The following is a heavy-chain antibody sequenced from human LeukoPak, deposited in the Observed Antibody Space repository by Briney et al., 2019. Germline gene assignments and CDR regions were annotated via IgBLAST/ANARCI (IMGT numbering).Heavy chain of an antibody. Sequence: SETQSLTCTVSGGSISGTKFYWGWIRQPPGKGLEWIGSVHYSGRTYYNPSLKSRVTISVDTSRNQFSLKLSSVTAAATAVYYCATTPGDYGGNSYYYYYYMDVWGKGTTVTVSS. J-gene: IGHJ6*03. CDR2: VHYSGRT. CDR1: GGSISGTKFY. D-gene: IGHD4-23*01. V-gene: IGHV4-39*07. CDR3: ATTPGDYGGNSYYYYYYMDV.